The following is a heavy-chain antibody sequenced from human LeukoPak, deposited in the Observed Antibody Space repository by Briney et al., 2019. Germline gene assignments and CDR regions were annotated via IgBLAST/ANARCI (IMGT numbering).Heavy chain of an antibody. V-gene: IGHV3-48*03. CDR3: ARDGVAPGIYFDY. Sequence: PGGSLRLSCAASGFTFSSYEMNWVRQAPGKGLEWVSHISSSGSTIYYADSVEGRFTISRDNAKNSLYLQMNSLRADDTAVYYCARDGVAPGIYFDYWGQGTLVTVSS. CDR2: ISSSGSTI. J-gene: IGHJ4*02. D-gene: IGHD2-2*01. CDR1: GFTFSSYE.